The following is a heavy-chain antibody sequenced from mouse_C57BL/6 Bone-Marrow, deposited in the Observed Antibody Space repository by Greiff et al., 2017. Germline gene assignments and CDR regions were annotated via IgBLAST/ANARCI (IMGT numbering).Heavy chain of an antibody. J-gene: IGHJ2*01. CDR3: AREKDYYGYYFDY. CDR1: GYTFPSYW. V-gene: IGHV1-69*01. Sequence: VQLQQPGAELVKPRASVKLSCKASGYTFPSYWMHWVKRRPGQGLAWIGRIHPSDSYTKYNPTFKGQYTFTVDKSSCTAYMHLSSLTSEDSAVYYCAREKDYYGYYFDYWGQGTTLTVSS. D-gene: IGHD1-1*01. CDR2: IHPSDSYT.